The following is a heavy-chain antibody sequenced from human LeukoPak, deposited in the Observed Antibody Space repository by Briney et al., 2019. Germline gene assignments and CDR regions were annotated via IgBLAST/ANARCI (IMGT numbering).Heavy chain of an antibody. CDR3: ARDWITGTGDAFDI. J-gene: IGHJ3*02. CDR1: GGSISSFY. CDR2: IYYSGNT. Sequence: PSETLSLTCTVSGGSISSFYWSWIRQPPGKGVEWIGYIYYSGNTNYSPSLKSRVTMSVDTSKNQFSLKLSSVTAADTAVYYCARDWITGTGDAFDIWGQGTMVTVSS. D-gene: IGHD1-7*01. V-gene: IGHV4-59*01.